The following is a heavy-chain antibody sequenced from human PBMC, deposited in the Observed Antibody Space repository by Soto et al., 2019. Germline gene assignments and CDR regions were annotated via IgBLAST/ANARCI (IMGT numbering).Heavy chain of an antibody. CDR3: ARHWEADTTSCYAMGV. CDR2: IVPIIGTG. J-gene: IGHJ6*02. Sequence: QVQLVQSGAEVKKAGSSVKVSCKVSGGFFRSSFAISWVRQAPGQGLEWMGGIVPIIGTGKSAQKFQGRVSITADESTSMAYMEVTSLTPEDTAVYFCARHWEADTTSCYAMGVWGQGTSVTVSS. CDR1: GGFFRSSFA. V-gene: IGHV1-69*01. D-gene: IGHD1-26*01.